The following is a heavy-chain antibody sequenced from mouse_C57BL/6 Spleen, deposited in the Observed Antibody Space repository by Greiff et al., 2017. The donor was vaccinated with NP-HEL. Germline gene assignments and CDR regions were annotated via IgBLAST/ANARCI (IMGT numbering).Heavy chain of an antibody. CDR3: ARSGITTVVGDAMDY. Sequence: VQLQQSGPELVKPGASVKISCKASGYTFTDYYINWVKQRPGQGLEWIGWIFPGSGSTYYNEKFKGKATLTVDKSSSTAYMLLSSLTSEDSAVYFCARSGITTVVGDAMDYWGQGTSVTVSS. D-gene: IGHD1-1*01. J-gene: IGHJ4*01. V-gene: IGHV1-75*01. CDR2: IFPGSGST. CDR1: GYTFTDYY.